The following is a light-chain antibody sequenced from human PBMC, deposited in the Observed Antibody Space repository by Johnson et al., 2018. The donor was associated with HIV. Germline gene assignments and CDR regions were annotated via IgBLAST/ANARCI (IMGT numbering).Light chain of an antibody. CDR1: SSNIGNNY. J-gene: IGLJ1*01. CDR2: ENN. Sequence: QSVLTQPPSVSAAPGQKVTISCSGGSSNIGNNYVSWYQQLPRAAPKLLIYENNKRPSGIPDRFSGAKSGTSATLGITGLQTGDEVDYYCGTWVSSLSVLYVFGTGTKVTVL. V-gene: IGLV1-51*02. CDR3: GTWVSSLSVLYV.